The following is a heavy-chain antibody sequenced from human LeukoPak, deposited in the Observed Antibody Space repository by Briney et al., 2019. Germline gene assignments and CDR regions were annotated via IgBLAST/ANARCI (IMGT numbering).Heavy chain of an antibody. D-gene: IGHD6-19*01. CDR1: GGSISSSSYY. J-gene: IGHJ3*02. CDR2: IYYSGST. CDR3: ARHTSGWHDAFDI. V-gene: IGHV4-39*01. Sequence: SETLSLTCTVSGGSISSSSYYWGWIRQPPGKGLEWIGSIYYSGSTYYNPSLKSRDTISVDTSKSQFSLRLSSVTAADTAVYYCARHTSGWHDAFDIWGQGTMVTVSS.